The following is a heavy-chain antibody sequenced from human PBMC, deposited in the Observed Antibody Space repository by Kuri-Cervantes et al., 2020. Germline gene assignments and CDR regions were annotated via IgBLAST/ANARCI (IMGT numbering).Heavy chain of an antibody. CDR2: ISRSSSTI. J-gene: IGHJ1*01. V-gene: IGHV3-48*01. D-gene: IGHD4-11*01. Sequence: GGSLRLSCAASGFTFSSYNMNWVRQAPGKGLEWVSYISRSSSTIYYADSVKGRFTISRDNAKNSLYLEMNSLRVEDTAVYYCAREYSNYVEYFQDWGQGTLVTVSS. CDR3: AREYSNYVEYFQD. CDR1: GFTFSSYN.